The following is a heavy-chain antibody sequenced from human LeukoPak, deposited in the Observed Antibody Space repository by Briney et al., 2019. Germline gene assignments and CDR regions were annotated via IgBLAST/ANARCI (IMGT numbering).Heavy chain of an antibody. CDR1: GITFSNYW. V-gene: IGHV3-21*01. Sequence: PGGSLRLSCAASGITFSNYWMHWVRQAPGKGLEWVSSISSSSSYIYYADSVKGRFTISRDNAKNSLYLQMNSLRAEDTAVYYCARDSGGYYDSSGYQNNWFDPWGQGTLVTVSS. CDR2: ISSSSSYI. J-gene: IGHJ5*02. CDR3: ARDSGGYYDSSGYQNNWFDP. D-gene: IGHD3-22*01.